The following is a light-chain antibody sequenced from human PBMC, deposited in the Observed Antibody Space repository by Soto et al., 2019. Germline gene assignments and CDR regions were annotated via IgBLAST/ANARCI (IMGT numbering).Light chain of an antibody. V-gene: IGKV3-20*01. J-gene: IGKJ3*01. CDR3: QQYGSSPGFT. CDR1: QSVSSSY. Sequence: EIVLTQSPGTLSLSPGERATLSCRASQSVSSSYLAWYQQKPGQAPRLLIYGASSRGTGIPDRFSGSGSGTAFTLTISRLEPEDFAVYYCQQYGSSPGFTFGPGTKVHIK. CDR2: GAS.